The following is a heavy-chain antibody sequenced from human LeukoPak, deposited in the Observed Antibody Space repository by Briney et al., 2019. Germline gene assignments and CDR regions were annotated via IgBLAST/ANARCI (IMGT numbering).Heavy chain of an antibody. J-gene: IGHJ6*03. CDR2: IVLGAGNT. Sequence: ASVKVSCKASGFTFPNSAMQWVRQARGQRLEWIGWIVLGAGNTVYSHKFHDRVTITRDISTNTAYMELSSLKSEDTAVYYCARSPAAYCSSTSCSFGYMDVWGKGTTVTVSS. V-gene: IGHV1-58*02. D-gene: IGHD2-2*01. CDR3: ARSPAAYCSSTSCSFGYMDV. CDR1: GFTFPNSA.